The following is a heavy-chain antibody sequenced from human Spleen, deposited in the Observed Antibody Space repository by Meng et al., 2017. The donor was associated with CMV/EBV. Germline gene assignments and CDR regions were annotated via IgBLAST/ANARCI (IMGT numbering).Heavy chain of an antibody. Sequence: GESLKISCAASGFTFSSSAMSWVRQAPGKGLEWVSAITASGGSTYHADSVKGRFTISRDNSKNMVYLQMKSLRADDTARYYCAKTLNGYGGEDSWGQGTLVTVSS. CDR2: ITASGGST. CDR3: AKTLNGYGGEDS. CDR1: GFTFSSSA. D-gene: IGHD5-18*01. J-gene: IGHJ4*02. V-gene: IGHV3-23*01.